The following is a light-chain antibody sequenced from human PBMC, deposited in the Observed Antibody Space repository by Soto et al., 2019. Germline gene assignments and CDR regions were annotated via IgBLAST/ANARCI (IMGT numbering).Light chain of an antibody. CDR2: EVS. J-gene: IGLJ1*01. CDR3: SSYTGSSTLYV. V-gene: IGLV2-14*01. Sequence: QSVLTQPASVSGSPGQSITISCTGTRSDIGGYNYVSWYQQHPGKVPKLMIFEVSNRPSGVSYRFSGSKSGNTASLTISGLQAEDEGDYYCSSYTGSSTLYVFGTGTKVTVL. CDR1: RSDIGGYNY.